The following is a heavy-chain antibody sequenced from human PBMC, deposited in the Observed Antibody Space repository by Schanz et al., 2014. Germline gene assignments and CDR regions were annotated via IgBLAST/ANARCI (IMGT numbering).Heavy chain of an antibody. V-gene: IGHV3-9*01. CDR3: AKDGIMVQGVIWERYFDS. D-gene: IGHD3-10*01. CDR1: GFGFDDYA. CDR2: ISWNSGSI. Sequence: EVQLVESGGGLVQPGGSLRLSCAASGFGFDDYAMSWVRQAPGKGLEWVSSISWNSGSIDYADSVKGRFTISRDNAKNSLYLQMNSLRAEDTALYYCAKDGIMVQGVIWERYFDSWGQGTLVAVSS. J-gene: IGHJ4*02.